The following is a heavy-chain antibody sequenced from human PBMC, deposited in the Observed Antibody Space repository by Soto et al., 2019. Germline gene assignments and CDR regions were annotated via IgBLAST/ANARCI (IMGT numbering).Heavy chain of an antibody. CDR1: GYTFTTYG. CDR3: ARLYYEFLTGSYNVGAAHAFDI. D-gene: IGHD3-9*01. Sequence: QVQLVQSGAEVEKPGASMKVSCKASGYTFTTYGLSWVRQAPGQGLEWMGWISPYNGHTTYAQKVQGRVTMTTDTSTSTAFMELRSLRSDDTAVYYCARLYYEFLTGSYNVGAAHAFDIWGQGTMVTVSS. J-gene: IGHJ3*02. CDR2: ISPYNGHT. V-gene: IGHV1-18*01.